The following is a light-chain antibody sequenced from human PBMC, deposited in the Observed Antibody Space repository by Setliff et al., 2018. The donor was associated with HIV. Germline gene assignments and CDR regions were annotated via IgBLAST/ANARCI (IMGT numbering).Light chain of an antibody. CDR3: SSYAGADAFDV. V-gene: IGLV2-11*01. CDR2: DVS. J-gene: IGLJ1*01. CDR1: SSDVGAYNY. Sequence: QSALTQPRSVSGSPGQSVTFSCTGSSSDVGAYNYVSWYQQHPGKAPKLIIYDVSKRPSGISDRFSGSKSGNTASLTISGLQAEDEADYYCSSYAGADAFDVFGTGTKATVL.